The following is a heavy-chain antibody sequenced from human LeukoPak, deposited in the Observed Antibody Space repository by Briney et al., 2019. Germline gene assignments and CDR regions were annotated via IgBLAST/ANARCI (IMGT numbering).Heavy chain of an antibody. CDR1: GYSISSGYY. D-gene: IGHD6-19*01. J-gene: IGHJ4*02. CDR3: AREIAVTGTGGFDY. CDR2: MYHSGNT. Sequence: SETLSLTCAVSGYSISSGYYWGWIRQPPGKGLDWIGIMYHSGNTNYNPSLKSRVTISIDTSKNQFSVKLSSVTAADTAVYYCAREIAVTGTGGFDYWGQGTLVTVSS. V-gene: IGHV4-38-2*02.